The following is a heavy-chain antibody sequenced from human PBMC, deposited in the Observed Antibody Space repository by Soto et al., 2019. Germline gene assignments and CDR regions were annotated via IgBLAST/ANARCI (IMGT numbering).Heavy chain of an antibody. J-gene: IGHJ4*02. D-gene: IGHD5-18*01. CDR2: ISYDGSNK. CDR1: GFTFSSYG. Sequence: QVQLVESGGGVVQPGRSLRLSCAASGFTFSSYGMHWVRQAPGKGLEWVAVISYDGSNKYYADSVKGRFTISRDNSKNTLYLQMNSLRAEDTAVYYCAKDHGHSYGQHSDYWGQGTLVTVSS. V-gene: IGHV3-30*18. CDR3: AKDHGHSYGQHSDY.